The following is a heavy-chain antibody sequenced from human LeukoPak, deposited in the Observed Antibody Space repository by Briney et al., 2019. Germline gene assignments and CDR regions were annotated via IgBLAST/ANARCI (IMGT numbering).Heavy chain of an antibody. CDR3: AKDLGVVATMNFDY. D-gene: IGHD5-12*01. CDR2: ISYDGSNK. Sequence: GRSLRLSCAASGFAFSSYGMHWVRQAPGKGLEWVAVISYDGSNKYYADSAKGRFTISRDNSKNTLYLQMNSLRAEDTAVYYCAKDLGVVATMNFDYWGQGTLVTVSS. J-gene: IGHJ4*02. CDR1: GFAFSSYG. V-gene: IGHV3-30*18.